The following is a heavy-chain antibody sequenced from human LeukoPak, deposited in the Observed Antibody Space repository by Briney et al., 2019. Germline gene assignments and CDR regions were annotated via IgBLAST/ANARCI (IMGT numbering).Heavy chain of an antibody. V-gene: IGHV3-9*01. D-gene: IGHD6-19*01. CDR2: ISWNSGSI. Sequence: PGGSLRLSCAASGFTFDDYAMHWVRQAPGKGLEWVSGISWNSGSIGYADSVKGRFTISRDNAKNSLYLQMNSLRAEDTAVYYCASIAVAGTGDYWGQETLVTVSS. J-gene: IGHJ4*02. CDR3: ASIAVAGTGDY. CDR1: GFTFDDYA.